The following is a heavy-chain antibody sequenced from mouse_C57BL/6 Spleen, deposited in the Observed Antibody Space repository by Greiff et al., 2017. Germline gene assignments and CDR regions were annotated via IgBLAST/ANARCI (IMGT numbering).Heavy chain of an antibody. CDR3: ARSDGYYECY. V-gene: IGHV1-55*01. D-gene: IGHD2-3*01. CDR1: GYTFTSYW. J-gene: IGHJ2*01. Sequence: QVQLKQPGAELVKPGASVKMSCKASGYTFTSYWITWVKQRPGQGLEWIGAIYPGSGSTNYNEKFKSKATLTVDTSSSTAYMQLSSLTSEDSAVYYCARSDGYYECYWGQGTTLTVSS. CDR2: IYPGSGST.